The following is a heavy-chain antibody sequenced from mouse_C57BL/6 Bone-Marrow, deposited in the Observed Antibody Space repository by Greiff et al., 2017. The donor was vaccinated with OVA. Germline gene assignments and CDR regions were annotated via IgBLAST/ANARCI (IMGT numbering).Heavy chain of an antibody. J-gene: IGHJ1*03. D-gene: IGHD2-3*01. CDR3: ARRAGYYAWYFDV. V-gene: IGHV15-2*01. Sequence: VQLQESGSELRSPGSSVKLSCKDFDSEVFPIAYMSWVRQKPGHGFEWIGGILPSIGRTIYGEKFEDKATLDADTLSNTAYLELNSLTSEDSAIYYCARRAGYYAWYFDVWGTGTTVTVSS. CDR2: ILPSIGRT. CDR1: DSEVFPIAY.